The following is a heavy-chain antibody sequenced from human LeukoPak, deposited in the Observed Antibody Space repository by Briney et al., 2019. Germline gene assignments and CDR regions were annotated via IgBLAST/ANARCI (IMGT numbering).Heavy chain of an antibody. CDR1: GFTFSSYA. Sequence: GRSLRLSCAASGFTFSSYAMHWVRQAPGKGLEWVAVISYDESNKYYADSVKGRFTISRDNSKNTLYLQMNSLRAEDTAVYYCARGGALDYWGQGTLVTVSS. V-gene: IGHV3-30-3*01. CDR3: ARGGALDY. J-gene: IGHJ4*02. CDR2: ISYDESNK.